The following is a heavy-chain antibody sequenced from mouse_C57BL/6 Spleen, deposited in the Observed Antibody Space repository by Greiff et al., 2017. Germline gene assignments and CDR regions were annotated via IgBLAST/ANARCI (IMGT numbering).Heavy chain of an antibody. CDR3: ARENDYYAMDY. J-gene: IGHJ4*01. Sequence: EVKVVESGGGLVKPGGSLKLSCAASGFTFSSYAMSWVRQTPEKRLEWVATISDGGSYTYYPDNVKGRFTISRDNAKNNLYLQMSHLKSEDTAMYYCARENDYYAMDYWGKGTSVTVSS. CDR2: ISDGGSYT. CDR1: GFTFSSYA. V-gene: IGHV5-4*01.